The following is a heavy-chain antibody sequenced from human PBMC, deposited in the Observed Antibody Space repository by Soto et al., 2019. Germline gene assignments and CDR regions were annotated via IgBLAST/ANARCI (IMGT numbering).Heavy chain of an antibody. V-gene: IGHV3-7*01. D-gene: IGHD3-10*01. CDR1: GFTFSRYW. Sequence: EVQLVESGGGVVQPGGSLRLSCATSGFTFSRYWMTWVRQVPGKGLEWVANINQDGTEKYYLASVKGRFTISRDNAKDSLDLQMNALRAADAAVYYCAKAPDGSGREYYCDYWGQGTLVTVSS. CDR2: INQDGTEK. CDR3: AKAPDGSGREYYCDY. J-gene: IGHJ4*02.